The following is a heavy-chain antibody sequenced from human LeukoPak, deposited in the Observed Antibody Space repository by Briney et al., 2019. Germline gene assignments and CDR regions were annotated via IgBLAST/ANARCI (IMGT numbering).Heavy chain of an antibody. CDR1: GGSISSYY. CDR2: IYYSGST. CDR3: ARGVDGYFFDI. J-gene: IGHJ3*02. D-gene: IGHD3-22*01. Sequence: PSETLSLTCTVSGGSISSYYWSWIRQPPGKGLEWIGYIYYSGSTNYNPSLKSRVTISVDTSKIQLSLRLNSVTAADTAVYYCARGVDGYFFDIWGRGTMVTVSS. V-gene: IGHV4-59*01.